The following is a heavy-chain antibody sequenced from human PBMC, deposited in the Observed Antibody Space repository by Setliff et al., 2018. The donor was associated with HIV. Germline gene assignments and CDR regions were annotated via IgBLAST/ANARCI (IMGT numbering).Heavy chain of an antibody. Sequence: SETLSLTCTVSGGSISSYYGSWIRQSAGKGLEWIGRIYSSGSTNYNPSLKSRVTMSVDTSTNQFSLRLSSVTAADTAVYYCAREVRVVLPAAASGNYYYYYMDVWGKGTTVTVSS. V-gene: IGHV4-4*07. CDR2: IYSSGST. D-gene: IGHD2-2*01. CDR1: GGSISSYY. J-gene: IGHJ6*03. CDR3: AREVRVVLPAAASGNYYYYYMDV.